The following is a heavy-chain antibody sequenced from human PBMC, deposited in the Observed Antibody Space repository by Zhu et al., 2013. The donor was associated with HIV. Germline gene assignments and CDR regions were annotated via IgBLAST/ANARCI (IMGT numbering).Heavy chain of an antibody. CDR3: ARDWFGYPIVVPAARPYFDP. CDR1: GYTFTSYY. V-gene: IGHV1-46*01. D-gene: IGHD2-2*01. CDR2: INPSGGST. Sequence: QVQLVQSGAEVKKPGASVKVSCKASGYTFTSYYMHWVRQAPGQGLEWMGIINPSGGSTSYAQKFQGRVTMTRDTSTSTVYMELSSLRSEDTAVYYCARDWFGYPIVVPAARPYFDPWGQGTLVTVSS. J-gene: IGHJ5*02.